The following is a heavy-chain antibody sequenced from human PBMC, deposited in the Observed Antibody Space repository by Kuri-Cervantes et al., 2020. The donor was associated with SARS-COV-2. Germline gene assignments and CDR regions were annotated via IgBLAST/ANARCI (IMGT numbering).Heavy chain of an antibody. Sequence: GGSLRLSCAASGFTFTDHYMDWVRQAPGKGLEWVAVIWYDGKNEYYAGSVKGRFTISRDNSRNTVLLQMNILRAEDTAIYYCARGAANYYMDVWGTGTTVTVSS. CDR2: IWYDGKNE. V-gene: IGHV3-33*08. D-gene: IGHD3-16*01. CDR3: ARGAANYYMDV. CDR1: GFTFTDHY. J-gene: IGHJ6*03.